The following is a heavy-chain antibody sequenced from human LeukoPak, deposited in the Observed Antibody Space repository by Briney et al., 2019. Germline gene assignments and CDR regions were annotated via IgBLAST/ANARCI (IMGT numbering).Heavy chain of an antibody. J-gene: IGHJ4*02. D-gene: IGHD3-10*01. V-gene: IGHV1-46*01. CDR3: ARSQGSVWYYYGSGSSHDY. Sequence: ASVKVSCTASGYTFTSYYMHWVRQAPGQGLEWMGIINPSGGSTSYAQKFQGRVTMTRDTSTSTVYMELSSLRSEDTAVYYCARSQGSVWYYYGSGSSHDYWGQGTLVTVSS. CDR2: INPSGGST. CDR1: GYTFTSYY.